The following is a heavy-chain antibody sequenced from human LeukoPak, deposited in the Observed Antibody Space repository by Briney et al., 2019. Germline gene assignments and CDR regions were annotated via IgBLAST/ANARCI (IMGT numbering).Heavy chain of an antibody. Sequence: GGSLRLSCTASGFTFSSYSVNWVRQAPGKGLEWVSYISSTSSTIYYADSVKGRFTVSRDNAKNSLYLQMNSLRAEDTAVYYCARLTRQLSGSNNGYWGQGTLVTVSS. V-gene: IGHV3-48*01. CDR3: ARLTRQLSGSNNGY. D-gene: IGHD3-10*01. J-gene: IGHJ4*02. CDR1: GFTFSSYS. CDR2: ISSTSSTI.